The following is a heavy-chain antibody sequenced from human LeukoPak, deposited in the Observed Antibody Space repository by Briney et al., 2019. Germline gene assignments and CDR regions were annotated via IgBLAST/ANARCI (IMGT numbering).Heavy chain of an antibody. Sequence: SETLSLTCNVSGASVSSGSYYWSWIRQPPGKELEWIGYIYYSGSTSYNPSLKSRVTISVDTSKNQFSLKLSSVTAADTAVYYCARDSVAAAGTPLDYWGQGTLVTVSS. J-gene: IGHJ4*02. CDR2: IYYSGST. CDR3: ARDSVAAAGTPLDY. D-gene: IGHD6-13*01. V-gene: IGHV4-61*01. CDR1: GASVSSGSYY.